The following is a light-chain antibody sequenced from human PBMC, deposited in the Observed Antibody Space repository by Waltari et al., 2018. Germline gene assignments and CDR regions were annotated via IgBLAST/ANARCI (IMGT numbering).Light chain of an antibody. V-gene: IGLV5-45*01. Sequence: QAVLTQPASLSASPGASASLTCTLRSAINVGTYKIYWYQQSPGSPPQFLVKYKPDPGKQMGSGVPGRFSGSKDTSANAGILLISGLQSEDEADYYCMILYNNAVVFGGGTKVTVL. CDR1: SAINVGTYK. CDR3: MILYNNAVV. CDR2: YKPDPGK. J-gene: IGLJ3*02.